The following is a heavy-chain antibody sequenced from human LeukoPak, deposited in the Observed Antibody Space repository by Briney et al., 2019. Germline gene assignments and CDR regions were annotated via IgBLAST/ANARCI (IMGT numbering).Heavy chain of an antibody. CDR3: ARGSKAAPGTFDY. J-gene: IGHJ4*02. CDR2: IYYTGST. Sequence: SETLSLTCTVSGGSISSYYWSWIRQPPGKGLEWIGYIYYTGSTDYNPSLKSRVAISVDTSKSQFSLKLSSVTAADTAVYYCARGSKAAPGTFDYWGQGTLVTVSS. CDR1: GGSISSYY. D-gene: IGHD6-13*01. V-gene: IGHV4-59*01.